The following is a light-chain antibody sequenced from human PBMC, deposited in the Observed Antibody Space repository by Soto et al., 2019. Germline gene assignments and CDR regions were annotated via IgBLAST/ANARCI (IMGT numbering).Light chain of an antibody. J-gene: IGKJ1*01. Sequence: TQSPSTLSGSVGDRVTISCRASQTISSWLAWYQQKPGKAPKPLIYKASTLKSGVPSRFSGSGSGTEFTLTISSLQPDDFATYYCQHYNSYSEAFGQGTKVDIK. CDR1: QTISSW. V-gene: IGKV1-5*03. CDR3: QHYNSYSEA. CDR2: KAS.